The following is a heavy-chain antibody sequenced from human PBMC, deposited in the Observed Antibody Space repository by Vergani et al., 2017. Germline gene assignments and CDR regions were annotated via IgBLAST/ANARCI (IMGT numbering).Heavy chain of an antibody. Sequence: QVQLVQSGAEVKKPGSSVKVSCKASGGTFSSYALNWVRQAPGQGLEWMGSIIPSLATTIYAQKFQGRVTITADESMSTAYMELSSLKSEDTAVFYCARATCSGGSCYRGFEYWGQASLITVSS. CDR2: IIPSLATT. CDR3: ARATCSGGSCYRGFEY. J-gene: IGHJ4*02. V-gene: IGHV1-69*11. CDR1: GGTFSSYA. D-gene: IGHD2-15*01.